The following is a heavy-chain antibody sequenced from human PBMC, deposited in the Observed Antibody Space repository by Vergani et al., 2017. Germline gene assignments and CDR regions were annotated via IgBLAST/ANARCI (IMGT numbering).Heavy chain of an antibody. Sequence: EVQLLESGGGLVQPGGSRRLSCAGAGFPFDTYTMAYVRQAPGKGLEWVATISSGGGDIFYADSVTGRFTISRDNSKNTLFLQMNSLKDEDTAVYYCTSAWGLYYLHGEYCQYWGRGTLVSVSS. CDR2: ISSGGGDI. CDR3: TSAWGLYYLHGEYCQY. V-gene: IGHV3-23*01. J-gene: IGHJ1*01. D-gene: IGHD3-10*01. CDR1: GFPFDTYT.